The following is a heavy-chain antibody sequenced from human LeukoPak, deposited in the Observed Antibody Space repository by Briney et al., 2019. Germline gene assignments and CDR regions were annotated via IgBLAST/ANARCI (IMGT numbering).Heavy chain of an antibody. CDR1: GGSISSYY. CDR3: ARLTTVTGWFDP. D-gene: IGHD4-17*01. J-gene: IGHJ5*02. V-gene: IGHV4-59*08. CDR2: IYYSGST. Sequence: SETLSLTCTVSGGSISSYYWSWIRQPPGKGLEWIGYIYYSGSTNYNPSLKSRVTISVDTSKNQFSLKLSSVTAAGTAVYYCARLTTVTGWFDPWGQGTLATVSS.